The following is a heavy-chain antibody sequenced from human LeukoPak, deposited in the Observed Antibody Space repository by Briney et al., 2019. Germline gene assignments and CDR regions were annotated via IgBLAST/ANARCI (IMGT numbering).Heavy chain of an antibody. Sequence: GRSLRLSCAASGFTFSSYAMHWVRQAPGKRQERVAVISYDGSNKYYADSVKGRFTISRDNSKNTLYLQMNSLRAEDTAVYYCASPADTAMVTASYWGQGTLVTVSS. CDR1: GFTFSSYA. CDR2: ISYDGSNK. V-gene: IGHV3-30*04. D-gene: IGHD5-18*01. CDR3: ASPADTAMVTASY. J-gene: IGHJ4*02.